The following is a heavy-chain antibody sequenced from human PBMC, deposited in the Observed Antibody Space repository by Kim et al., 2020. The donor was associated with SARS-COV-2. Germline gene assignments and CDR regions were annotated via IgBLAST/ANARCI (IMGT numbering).Heavy chain of an antibody. V-gene: IGHV3-23*01. Sequence: GGSLRLSCAASGFTFSSYAMSWVRQAPGKGLEWVSAISSSGGSTYYADSVKGRFTISRDNSKNTLYLQMNSLRAEDTAVYYCAKVGSSWYHGYYYGMDVWGQGTTVTVSS. CDR1: GFTFSSYA. CDR2: ISSSGGST. J-gene: IGHJ6*02. D-gene: IGHD6-13*01. CDR3: AKVGSSWYHGYYYGMDV.